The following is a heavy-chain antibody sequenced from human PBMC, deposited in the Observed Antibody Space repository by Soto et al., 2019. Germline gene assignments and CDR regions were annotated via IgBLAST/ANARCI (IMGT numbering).Heavy chain of an antibody. CDR2: IYFSGST. CDR3: ARHSGSYYFGSGPPDY. V-gene: IGHV4-39*01. D-gene: IGHD3-10*01. Sequence: TLSLTCTVSGGSVSSSSYYWGWIRQPPGKGLEWIGSIYFSGSTFYNPSLKSRVTISVDTSKNHFSLNLNSVTAADTAVYYCARHSGSYYFGSGPPDYWGQGTLVTVSS. CDR1: GGSVSSSSYY. J-gene: IGHJ4*02.